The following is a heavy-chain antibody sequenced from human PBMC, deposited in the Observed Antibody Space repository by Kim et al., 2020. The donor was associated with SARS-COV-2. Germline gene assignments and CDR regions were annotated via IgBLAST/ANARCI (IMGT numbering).Heavy chain of an antibody. CDR3: ARDTGGTYDL. D-gene: IGHD2-8*02. V-gene: IGHV3-64*02. Sequence: GGSLRLSCAGSGFTFSDYAIQWVRHAPGKGLEYVSSISTNGGKTSYVDTVKGRFTISRDNSKSTVYLQMGSLRTEDMGVYYCARDTGGTYDLWGQGSLVTVSS. CDR1: GFTFSDYA. CDR2: ISTNGGKT. J-gene: IGHJ5*02.